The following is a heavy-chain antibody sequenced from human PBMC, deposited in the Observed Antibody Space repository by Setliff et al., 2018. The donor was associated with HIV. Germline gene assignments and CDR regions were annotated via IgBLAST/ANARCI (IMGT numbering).Heavy chain of an antibody. D-gene: IGHD1-7*01. CDR3: ARKAGTTLHCHYYYMDV. CDR2: IVPVLNRA. Sequence: SVKVSCKASGGTFRTYGVSWVRLAPGQGLEWMGRIVPVLNRADYAQRFHGRVTITADESTNTVYMELRSLTPEDTAIYYCARKAGTTLHCHYYYMDVWGKGTTVTVSS. V-gene: IGHV1-69*11. J-gene: IGHJ6*03. CDR1: GGTFRTYG.